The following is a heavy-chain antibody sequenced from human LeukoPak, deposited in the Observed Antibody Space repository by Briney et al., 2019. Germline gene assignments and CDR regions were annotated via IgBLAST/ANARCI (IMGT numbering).Heavy chain of an antibody. CDR1: GFTFSRHA. CDR3: AKLAYSTSGY. V-gene: IGHV3-23*01. D-gene: IGHD6-13*01. Sequence: GGSLRLSCAASGFTFSRHAMSWVRQAPGKGLEWVSTISGSAGSTYFADSVKGRFTVSRDNSKNTLYLQMNSLRAEDTAVYYCAKLAYSTSGYWGQGTLVTVSS. CDR2: ISGSAGST. J-gene: IGHJ4*02.